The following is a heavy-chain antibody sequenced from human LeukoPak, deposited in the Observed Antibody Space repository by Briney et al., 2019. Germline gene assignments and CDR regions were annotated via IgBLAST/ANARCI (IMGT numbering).Heavy chain of an antibody. CDR1: GFTFSSYG. V-gene: IGHV3-30*02. Sequence: GGSLRLSCAASGFTFSSYGMHWVRQAPGKGLEWVAFIRYDGSNEYYADSVKGRFTISRDNSKNTLYLQMNRLRAEDTAVYYCAKRRAHSGTYRWSDFDYWGQGTLVTVSS. CDR3: AKRRAHSGTYRWSDFDY. J-gene: IGHJ4*02. D-gene: IGHD1-26*01. CDR2: IRYDGSNE.